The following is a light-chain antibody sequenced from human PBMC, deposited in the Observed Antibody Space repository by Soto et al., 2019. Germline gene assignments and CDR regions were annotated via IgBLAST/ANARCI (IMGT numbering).Light chain of an antibody. CDR1: SIDVGGYNY. CDR2: EVS. V-gene: IGLV2-14*01. CDR3: TSYTSSITYV. Sequence: QSVLTQPASVSVSPGQSITISCTGTSIDVGGYNYVSWYQQHPGKAPKLMIYEVSNRPSGVSNRFSGYKSGNTTSLTISGLQAEDEADYYCTSYTSSITYVFGTGTKLTVL. J-gene: IGLJ1*01.